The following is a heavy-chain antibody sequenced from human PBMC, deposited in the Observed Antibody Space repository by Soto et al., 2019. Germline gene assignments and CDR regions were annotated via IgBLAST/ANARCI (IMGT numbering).Heavy chain of an antibody. J-gene: IGHJ5*02. CDR2: IYYSGST. CDR3: ARDQVTIFGVVIMGPSGRFDP. V-gene: IGHV4-30-4*01. D-gene: IGHD3-3*01. CDR1: GGSISSGDYY. Sequence: SETLSLTCTVSGGSISSGDYYWSWIRQPPGKGLEWIGYIYYSGSTYYNPSLKSRVTISVDTSKNQFSLKLSSVTAADTAVYYCARDQVTIFGVVIMGPSGRFDPWGPGTLVTVSS.